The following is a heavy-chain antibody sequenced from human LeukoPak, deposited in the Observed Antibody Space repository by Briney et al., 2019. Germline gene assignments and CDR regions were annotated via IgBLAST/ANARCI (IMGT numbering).Heavy chain of an antibody. J-gene: IGHJ6*02. V-gene: IGHV1-46*01. CDR3: ARDLVVVVVHKRNYYGMDV. Sequence: ASVKVSCKASGYTSTSYYMHWVRQAPGQGLEWMGIINPSGGSTSYAQKFQGRVTMTRDTSTSTVYMELSSLRSEDTAVYYCARDLVVVVVHKRNYYGMDVWGQGTTVTVSS. D-gene: IGHD2-15*01. CDR2: INPSGGST. CDR1: GYTSTSYY.